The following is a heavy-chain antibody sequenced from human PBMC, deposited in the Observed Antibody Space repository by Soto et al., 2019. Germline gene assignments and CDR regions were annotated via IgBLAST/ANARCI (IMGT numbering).Heavy chain of an antibody. CDR2: IYYSGST. D-gene: IGHD3-10*01. CDR1: GGSISSYY. CDR3: ARLQYGSEKTSYYYYYYMDV. J-gene: IGHJ6*03. Sequence: PSETLSLTCTVSGGSISSYYWSWIRQPPGKGLEWIGYIYYSGSTNYNPSLKSRVTISVDTSKNQFSLKLSSVTAADTALYYCARLQYGSEKTSYYYYYYMDVWVKGTTVT. V-gene: IGHV4-59*08.